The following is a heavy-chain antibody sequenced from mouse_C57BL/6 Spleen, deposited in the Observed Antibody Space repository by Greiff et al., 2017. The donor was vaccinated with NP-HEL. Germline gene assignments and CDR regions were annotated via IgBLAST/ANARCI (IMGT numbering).Heavy chain of an antibody. CDR1: GFSFNTYA. J-gene: IGHJ4*01. CDR2: IRSKSNNYAT. D-gene: IGHD1-1*01. V-gene: IGHV10-1*01. CDR3: VRQGYYYGSSYDYAMDY. Sequence: EVQVVESGGGLVQPKGSLKLSCAASGFSFNTYAMNWVRQAPGKGLEWVARIRSKSNNYATYYADSVKDRFTISRDDSESMLYLQMNNLKTEDTAMYYCVRQGYYYGSSYDYAMDYWGQGTSVTVSS.